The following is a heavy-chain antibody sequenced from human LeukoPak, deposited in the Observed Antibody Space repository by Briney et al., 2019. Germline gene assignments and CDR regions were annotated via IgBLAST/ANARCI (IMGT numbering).Heavy chain of an antibody. CDR3: GRQDSSGYDWFDP. Sequence: SETLSLTCTVSGGSISSYYWSWIRQPPGKGLEWIGYIYYSGSTNYNPSLKSRVTISVDTSKNQFSLKLSSVTAADTAVYYCGRQDSSGYDWFDPWGQGTLVTVSS. D-gene: IGHD6-19*01. J-gene: IGHJ5*02. CDR2: IYYSGST. V-gene: IGHV4-59*08. CDR1: GGSISSYY.